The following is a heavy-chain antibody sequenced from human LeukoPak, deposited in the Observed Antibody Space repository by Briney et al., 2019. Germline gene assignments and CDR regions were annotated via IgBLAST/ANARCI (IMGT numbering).Heavy chain of an antibody. D-gene: IGHD6-13*01. J-gene: IGHJ4*02. CDR2: MYYSGST. Sequence: PSETLSLTSTVSGGSISSYYWSWIRQPPGKGLEWIGYMYYSGSTNYNPSLKSRVTISLDTSNNQFSLKLTSVTAADTAVYYCARAHSSSWYMDYWGQGTLVTVSS. CDR3: ARAHSSSWYMDY. CDR1: GGSISSYY. V-gene: IGHV4-59*01.